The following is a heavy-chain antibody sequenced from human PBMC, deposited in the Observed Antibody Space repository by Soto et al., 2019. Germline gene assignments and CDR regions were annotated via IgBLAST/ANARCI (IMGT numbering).Heavy chain of an antibody. CDR1: GDSVSSGTYY. CDR2: VHYSGSD. J-gene: IGHJ6*04. Sequence: QVQLQESGPGLVKPSETLSLTCSVSGDSVSSGTYYWGWIRQSPGKGLEWIGHVHYSGSDNYNPSLKRRFTMSIHPPQNQSPPNLAPVTAAHAAVYFCARHMRDLYGRDVWSKGPPVAFPS. V-gene: IGHV4-61*01. CDR3: ARHMRDLYGRDV.